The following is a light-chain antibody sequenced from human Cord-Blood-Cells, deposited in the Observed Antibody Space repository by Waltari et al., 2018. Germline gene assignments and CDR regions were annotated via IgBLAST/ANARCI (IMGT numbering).Light chain of an antibody. J-gene: IGLJ1*01. CDR3: SSYTSSSTLV. V-gene: IGLV2-14*03. Sequence: QSAMTQPASVSGSPGQSITISCTGTSSDVGGYNYVSWYQHHPGKAPKLMIYDVSNRPSGVSNRFSGSMSGNTASLTISGLQAEDEADYYCSSYTSSSTLVFGTGTKVTVL. CDR1: SSDVGGYNY. CDR2: DVS.